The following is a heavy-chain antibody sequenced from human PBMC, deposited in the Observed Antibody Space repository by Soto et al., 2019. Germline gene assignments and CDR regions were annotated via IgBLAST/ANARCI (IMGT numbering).Heavy chain of an antibody. CDR1: GFTFSSYA. CDR2: ISGSGGST. D-gene: IGHD6-13*01. J-gene: IGHJ6*02. Sequence: EVQLLESGGGLVQPGGSLRLSCAASGFTFSSYAMSWVRQAPGKGLEWVSAISGSGGSTYYADSVKGRFTISRDNSKNTLYLQMNSLRAEDTAVYYCAKVPSEKRLAAGDGMDVWGQGTTVTVSS. V-gene: IGHV3-23*01. CDR3: AKVPSEKRLAAGDGMDV.